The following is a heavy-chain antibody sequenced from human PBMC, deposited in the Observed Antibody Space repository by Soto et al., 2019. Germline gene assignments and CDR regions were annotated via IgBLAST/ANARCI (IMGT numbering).Heavy chain of an antibody. J-gene: IGHJ6*03. CDR3: AKDQWFGESSYYSYYMDV. Sequence: GGSLRLSCAASGFTFSSYGMHWVRQAPGKGLEWVAVISYDGSNKYYADSVKGRFTISRDNSKNTLYLQMNSLRAEDTAVYDCAKDQWFGESSYYSYYMDVWGKGTTVTVSS. V-gene: IGHV3-30*18. D-gene: IGHD3-10*01. CDR2: ISYDGSNK. CDR1: GFTFSSYG.